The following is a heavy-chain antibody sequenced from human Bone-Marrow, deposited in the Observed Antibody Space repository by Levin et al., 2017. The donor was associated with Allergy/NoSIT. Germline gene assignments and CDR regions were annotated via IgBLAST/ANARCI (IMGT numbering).Heavy chain of an antibody. CDR2: IYWDDDK. J-gene: IGHJ3*02. Sequence: SGPTLVKPTQTLTLTCTFSGFSLSTSGVGVGWIRQAPGKALEWLAFIYWDDDKRYSPSLKNRLTITKDTSKNQVVLIMTNIDPVATATYFCAHTPYYDDSGSSHDAFDMWGQGTMVTVSS. CDR3: AHTPYYDDSGSSHDAFDM. V-gene: IGHV2-5*02. CDR1: GFSLSTSGVG. D-gene: IGHD3-22*01.